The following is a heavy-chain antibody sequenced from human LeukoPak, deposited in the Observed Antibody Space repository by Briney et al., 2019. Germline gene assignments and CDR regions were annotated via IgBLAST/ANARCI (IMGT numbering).Heavy chain of an antibody. V-gene: IGHV1-2*02. Sequence: GASVTVSCMASVNDFSDFYFNWVRQAPGRGLEWVGWINPHSRATHYAQRFRGRVTMEASITTAYMELNSLTSDDTAVYYCVTTSVTHTRDPWGQGTLVTVSS. CDR1: VNDFSDFY. CDR2: INPHSRAT. J-gene: IGHJ5*02. D-gene: IGHD5/OR15-5a*01. CDR3: VTTSVTHTRDP.